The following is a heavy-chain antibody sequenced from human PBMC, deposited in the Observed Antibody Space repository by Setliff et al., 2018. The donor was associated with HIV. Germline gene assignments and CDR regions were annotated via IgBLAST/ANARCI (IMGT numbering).Heavy chain of an antibody. D-gene: IGHD1-26*01. J-gene: IGHJ5*02. Sequence: SETLSLTCTVSGGSISSSSYYWGWIRQPPGKGLEWIGSSYYSGSTYYNPSLKSRVTISVDMSKNQLSLKLSSVTAADTAVYYCAREVEGAPFSWFDPWGQGTLVTVSS. CDR3: AREVEGAPFSWFDP. CDR1: GGSISSSSYY. V-gene: IGHV4-39*07. CDR2: SYYSGST.